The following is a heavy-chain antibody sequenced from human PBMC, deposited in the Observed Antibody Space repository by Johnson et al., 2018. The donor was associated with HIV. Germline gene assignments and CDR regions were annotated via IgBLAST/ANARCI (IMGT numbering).Heavy chain of an antibody. CDR2: ISSSGSTI. CDR3: ARRYCSGGRCLNPKDAFDI. D-gene: IGHD2-15*01. Sequence: QVQLVESGGGLVQSGGSLRLSCAASGFTFSDYYMSWIRQAPGKGLEWVSYISSSGSTIYYADSVKGRFILSRDNAKNSLYLHMNSLRADDTAVYYCARRYCSGGRCLNPKDAFDIWGQGTMVTVSS. V-gene: IGHV3-11*04. J-gene: IGHJ3*02. CDR1: GFTFSDYY.